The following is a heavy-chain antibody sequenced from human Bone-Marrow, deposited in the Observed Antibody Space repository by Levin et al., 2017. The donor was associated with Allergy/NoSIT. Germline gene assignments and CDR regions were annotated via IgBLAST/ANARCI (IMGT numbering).Heavy chain of an antibody. Sequence: QSGGSLRLSCAASGFSFDDYVMHWVRQAPGKGLEWVSSINWNSNYIGYADSVKGRFTISRDNAKNSLYLQMNSLRPEDTAFYYCAKHGITSGSEVYFDFWGQGTLVTVSS. J-gene: IGHJ4*02. CDR1: GFSFDDYV. D-gene: IGHD5-12*01. CDR3: AKHGITSGSEVYFDF. V-gene: IGHV3-9*01. CDR2: INWNSNYI.